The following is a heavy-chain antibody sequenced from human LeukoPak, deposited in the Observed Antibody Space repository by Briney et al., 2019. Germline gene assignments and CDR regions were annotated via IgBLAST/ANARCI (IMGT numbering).Heavy chain of an antibody. J-gene: IGHJ6*02. CDR2: IDYTGSS. V-gene: IGHV4-59*01. D-gene: IGHD2-21*01. CDR1: GNSISSYY. CDR3: ARRVSAFFYGMDV. Sequence: SETLSLTCTVSGNSISSYYWNWIRQPPGKGLEWIGYIDYTGSSNYNPSLKSRVSISVDTSKNQLSLKLSSVTAADTAVYYCARRVSAFFYGMDVWGQGTTVTVSS.